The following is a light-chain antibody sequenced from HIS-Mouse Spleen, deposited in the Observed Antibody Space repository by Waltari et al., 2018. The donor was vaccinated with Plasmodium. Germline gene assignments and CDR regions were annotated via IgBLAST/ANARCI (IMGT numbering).Light chain of an antibody. CDR3: SSYAGSNNLV. V-gene: IGLV2-8*01. J-gene: IGLJ2*01. Sequence: QSALTQPPSASGSPGPSVPIPCTGTSLAVGCYNYVSWYQQHPGKAPKLMIYEGSKRPSGVPDRFSGSKSGNTASLTVSGLQAEDEADYYCSSYAGSNNLVFGGGTKLTVL. CDR1: SLAVGCYNY. CDR2: EGS.